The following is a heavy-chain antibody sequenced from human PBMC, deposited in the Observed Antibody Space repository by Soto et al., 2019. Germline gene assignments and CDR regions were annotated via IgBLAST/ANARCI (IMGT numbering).Heavy chain of an antibody. CDR3: ARGRDPGANDAFEI. V-gene: IGHV4-59*01. CDR2: IYSSGST. D-gene: IGHD6-25*01. J-gene: IGHJ3*02. CDR1: GGFISSYY. Sequence: PSETLSLTCAVSGGFISSYYWNWIRQPPGKGLEWIGYIYSSGSTNYNPSLKSRVTISVGTRKNQFSLRLASVTAADTAVYYCARGRDPGANDAFEIWGQGTMVTVSS.